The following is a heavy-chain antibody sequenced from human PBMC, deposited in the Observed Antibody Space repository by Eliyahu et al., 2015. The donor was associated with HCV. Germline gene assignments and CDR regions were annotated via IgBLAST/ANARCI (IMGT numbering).Heavy chain of an antibody. CDR3: ARQLEGVGNSAEYFQH. CDR2: IYYSGTR. CDR1: GGSIIDSDYF. V-gene: IGHV4-39*01. J-gene: IGHJ1*01. D-gene: IGHD1-26*01. Sequence: QLQLQESGPGLVKPSETLSLTXNVSGGSIIDSDYFWAWVRQAPGKGLQWIGSIYYSGTRYYSPSLKSRVTISVDTPKNQFFLKVSSVTVADTAVYYCARQLEGVGNSAEYFQHWGQGALVTVSS.